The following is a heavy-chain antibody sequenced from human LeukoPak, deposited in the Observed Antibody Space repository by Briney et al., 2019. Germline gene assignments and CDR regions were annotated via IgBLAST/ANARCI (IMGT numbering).Heavy chain of an antibody. Sequence: SETLSLTCTVSGXSISSYYWSWIRQPAGEGLEWLGLIFPSGSPNYNPSLKGRFTMSLDTSKNQFSLKLTSVTAADTAVYYCARVRALSYYDSSGDLYYFDCWGQGTLVTVSS. CDR3: ARVRALSYYDSSGDLYYFDC. J-gene: IGHJ4*02. CDR1: GXSISSYY. D-gene: IGHD3-22*01. CDR2: IFPSGSP. V-gene: IGHV4-4*07.